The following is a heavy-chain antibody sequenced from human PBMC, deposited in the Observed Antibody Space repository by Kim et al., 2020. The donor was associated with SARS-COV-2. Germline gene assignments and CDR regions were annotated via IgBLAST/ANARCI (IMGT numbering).Heavy chain of an antibody. D-gene: IGHD6-13*01. J-gene: IGHJ6*02. CDR3: AKDQEESSSWPYYYYGMDV. V-gene: IGHV3-23*01. Sequence: GRFTISRDNSKNTLYLQMNSLRAEDTAVYYCAKDQEESSSWPYYYYGMDVWGQGTTVTVSS.